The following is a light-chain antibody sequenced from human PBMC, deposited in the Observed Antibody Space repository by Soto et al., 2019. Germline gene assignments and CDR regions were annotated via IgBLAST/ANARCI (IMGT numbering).Light chain of an antibody. CDR1: QSLVHSDGNTY. Sequence: DIVMTQTPLSSPVTLGQPASISCRSNQSLVHSDGNTYLNWLQQRPGQPPRLLIYKISDRFSGLPDRLRGSEGGPEFTLKITGVEAEDVGVYYCMQATQFPHTFGQGTKLQIK. CDR2: KIS. V-gene: IGKV2-24*01. J-gene: IGKJ2*01. CDR3: MQATQFPHT.